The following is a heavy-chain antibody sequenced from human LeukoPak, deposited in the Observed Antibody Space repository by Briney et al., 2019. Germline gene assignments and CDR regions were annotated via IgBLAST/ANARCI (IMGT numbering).Heavy chain of an antibody. CDR3: ARDISRGYCLD. CDR1: GFTFSDHY. J-gene: IGHJ4*02. Sequence: PGGSLRLSCAASGFTFSDHYMRWIRQAPGKGLEWVSTISSSGSTFYYADSVKGRFTISRDNAKNSLYLQMNSLRAEDTAVYYCARDISRGYCLDWGQGTLVTVSS. CDR2: ISSSGSTF. D-gene: IGHD2-21*01. V-gene: IGHV3-11*01.